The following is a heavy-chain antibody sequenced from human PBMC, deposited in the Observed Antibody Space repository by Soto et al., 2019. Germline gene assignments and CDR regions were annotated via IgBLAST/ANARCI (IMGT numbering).Heavy chain of an antibody. Sequence: EVQLVESGGGLLQPGGSLRLSCTASGFTFSRFWMSWVRQAPGMGLECVANIKQDGSEKDYVDSVKGRFTISRDNAKNSLFLQMNNLRAEDTAVYYCARIGPDFGDYWDFWGQGALVTVSS. CDR1: GFTFSRFW. CDR2: IKQDGSEK. D-gene: IGHD4-17*01. CDR3: ARIGPDFGDYWDF. V-gene: IGHV3-7*01. J-gene: IGHJ4*02.